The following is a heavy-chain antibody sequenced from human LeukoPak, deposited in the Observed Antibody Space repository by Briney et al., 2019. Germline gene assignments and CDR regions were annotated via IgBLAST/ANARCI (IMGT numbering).Heavy chain of an antibody. CDR1: GFTFSNAW. CDR2: IKSKTDGGTT. D-gene: IGHD3-22*01. J-gene: IGHJ4*02. CDR3: TTTHYYDSSGLNY. Sequence: GGSLRLSCAAPGFTFSNAWMSWVRQAPGKGLEWVGRIKSKTDGGTTDYAAPVKGRFTISRDDSKNTLYLQMNSPKTEDTAVYYCTTTHYYDSSGLNYWGQGTLVTVSS. V-gene: IGHV3-15*01.